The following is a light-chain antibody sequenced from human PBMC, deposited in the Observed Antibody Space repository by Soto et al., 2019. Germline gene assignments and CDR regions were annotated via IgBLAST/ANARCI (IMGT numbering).Light chain of an antibody. J-gene: IGKJ5*01. CDR2: AAS. V-gene: IGKV1-39*01. CDR3: QQTYNIPIT. Sequence: DIQMTQSPSSLSASVGGRVTITCRTSQSISRYLNWYQQKPGKAPELLIYAASSLQGGVPPRFSGRGSGTDFSLTISSLQTEDFATYYCQQTYNIPITFGLGTRLEIE. CDR1: QSISRY.